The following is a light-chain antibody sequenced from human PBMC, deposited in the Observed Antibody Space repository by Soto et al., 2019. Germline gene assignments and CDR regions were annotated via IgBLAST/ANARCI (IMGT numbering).Light chain of an antibody. CDR1: QSVSSSY. V-gene: IGKV3-20*01. CDR2: GAS. Sequence: EIVMTQSASTLSVSPGERATLSCRASQSVSSSYLAWYQQKPGQAPRLLIYGASSRATGIPDRFSGSGSGTDFTLTISRLEPEDFAVYYCQQYGSSLITFGQGTRLEIK. CDR3: QQYGSSLIT. J-gene: IGKJ5*01.